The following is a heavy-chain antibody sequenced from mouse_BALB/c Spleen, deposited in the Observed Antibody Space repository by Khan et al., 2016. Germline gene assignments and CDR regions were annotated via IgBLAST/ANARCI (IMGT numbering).Heavy chain of an antibody. D-gene: IGHD1-2*01. CDR1: GFTFNTNA. V-gene: IGHV10S3*01. J-gene: IGHJ3*01. CDR3: VRADYGQAWFAY. CDR2: IRSKSNNYAT. Sequence: EVQLVETGGGLVQPKGSLKLSCAASGFTFNTNAMNWVRQAPGKGLEWVARIRSKSNNYATYYADSVKDRFTISRDDSQSMLYLQMNNLKTEDTAMYYCVRADYGQAWFAYWGQGTLVTVSA.